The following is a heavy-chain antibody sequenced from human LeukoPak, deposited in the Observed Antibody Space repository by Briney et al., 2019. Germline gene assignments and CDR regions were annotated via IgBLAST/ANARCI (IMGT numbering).Heavy chain of an antibody. CDR1: GGSISDYY. CDR3: ARKDTAMAILDS. CDR2: IYYSGST. J-gene: IGHJ4*02. V-gene: IGHV4-59*01. D-gene: IGHD5-18*01. Sequence: SETLSLTCTISGGSISDYYWSWIRQPPGKGLEWIGCIYYSGSTSYNRSLKSRVTISVDTSNNQFSLILSSVTAADTAVYYCARKDTAMAILDSWGPGNLVTVPS.